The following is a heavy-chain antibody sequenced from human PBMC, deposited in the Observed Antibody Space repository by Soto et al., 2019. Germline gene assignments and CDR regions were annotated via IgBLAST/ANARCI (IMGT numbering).Heavy chain of an antibody. V-gene: IGHV3-33*01. CDR2: IWYDGSNK. CDR3: ARQYSYGLLDGYYFDY. Sequence: QVQLVESGGGVVQPGRSLRLSCAASGFTFSSYGMHWVRQAPGKGLEWVAVIWYDGSNKYYADSVKGRFTISRDNSKNTQYLQMNSLRAEDTAVYYCARQYSYGLLDGYYFDYWGQGTLVTVSS. CDR1: GFTFSSYG. D-gene: IGHD5-18*01. J-gene: IGHJ4*02.